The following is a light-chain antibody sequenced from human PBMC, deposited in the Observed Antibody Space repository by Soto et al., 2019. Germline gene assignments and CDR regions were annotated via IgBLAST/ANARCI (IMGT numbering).Light chain of an antibody. Sequence: ELVLTQSPATLSVSPGERTTLSCRAIQSVSSSSLAWYQQKPGQAPRLLIYGASTRATGIPARFSGSGSGTEFTLTISSLQSEDFAVYYCQQYNNWHTWTFGQGTKVDIK. CDR1: QSVSSS. J-gene: IGKJ1*01. CDR2: GAS. CDR3: QQYNNWHTWT. V-gene: IGKV3-15*01.